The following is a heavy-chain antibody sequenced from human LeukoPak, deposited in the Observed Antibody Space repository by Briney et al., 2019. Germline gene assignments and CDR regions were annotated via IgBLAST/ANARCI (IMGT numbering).Heavy chain of an antibody. V-gene: IGHV7-4-1*02. Sequence: RRASVKVSCKASGYTFTSYAMNWVRQAPGQGLEWMGWINTNTGNPTYAQGFTGRFVFSLDTSVSTAYLQISSLKAEDTAVYYCARDYRIAARAGDDYWGQGTLVTVSS. CDR3: ARDYRIAARAGDDY. D-gene: IGHD6-6*01. CDR1: GYTFTSYA. J-gene: IGHJ4*02. CDR2: INTNTGNP.